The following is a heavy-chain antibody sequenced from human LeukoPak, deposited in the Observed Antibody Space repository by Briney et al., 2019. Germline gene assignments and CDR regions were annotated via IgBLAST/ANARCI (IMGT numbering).Heavy chain of an antibody. CDR3: AKGQLWQKSYYMDV. J-gene: IGHJ6*03. V-gene: IGHV3-23*01. Sequence: GGSLRLSCAASGFTFSSYAMSWVRQAPGKGLEWVSAISGSGGSTYYADSVKGRFTISRDNSKNTLYLQMNSLRAEDTAVYYCAKGQLWQKSYYMDVWGKGTTVTVPS. CDR1: GFTFSSYA. CDR2: ISGSGGST. D-gene: IGHD5-18*01.